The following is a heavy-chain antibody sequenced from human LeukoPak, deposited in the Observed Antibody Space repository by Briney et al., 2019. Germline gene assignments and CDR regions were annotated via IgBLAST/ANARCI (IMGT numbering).Heavy chain of an antibody. J-gene: IGHJ4*02. CDR3: ARIAEYYDSSGSLDY. CDR1: GYTFTGYY. V-gene: IGHV1-2*02. D-gene: IGHD3-22*01. CDR2: INPNSGGT. Sequence: ASVKVSSKASGYTFTGYYMHWVRQAPGQGLEWMGWINPNSGGTNYAQKFQGRVTMTRDTSIRTAYMELSRLRSDDTAVYYCARIAEYYDSSGSLDYWGQGTLVTVSS.